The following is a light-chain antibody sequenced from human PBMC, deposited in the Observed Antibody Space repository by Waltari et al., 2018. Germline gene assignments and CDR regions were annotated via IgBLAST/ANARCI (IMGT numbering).Light chain of an antibody. J-gene: IGKJ3*01. CDR2: GAS. CDR1: QSISNH. CDR3: QQSYSTLPFT. Sequence: DIKMTQHPSSMSASVGDRGTITCRASQSISNHLAWYQQKPGEAPKLLIYGASRLQSGVPSRFSGSGSGTDFALTISSLQPEDFATYYCQQSYSTLPFTFGPGTKVDFK. V-gene: IGKV1-39*01.